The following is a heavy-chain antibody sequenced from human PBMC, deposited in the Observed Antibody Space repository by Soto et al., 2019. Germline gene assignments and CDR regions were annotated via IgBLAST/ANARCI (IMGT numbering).Heavy chain of an antibody. CDR1: GDSTSRGGYY. J-gene: IGHJ3*02. D-gene: IGHD4-17*01. CDR3: ARGAADYGDAFDI. CDR2: IYWSGNT. V-gene: IGHV4-31*03. Sequence: SETLSLTCRVSGDSTSRGGYYWSWIRQHPGKGLEWIGYIYWSGNTYFNPSLKSRVSISLGTSSNQFSLDLTSVTAADTAVYYCARGAADYGDAFDIWGQGTTVTVSS.